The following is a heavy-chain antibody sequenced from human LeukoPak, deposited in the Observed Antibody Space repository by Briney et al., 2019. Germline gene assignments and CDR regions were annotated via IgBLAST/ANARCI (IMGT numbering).Heavy chain of an antibody. Sequence: SETLSLTCAVYGGSFSGYYWSWIRQPPGKGLEWIGEINHSGSTNYNPSLKSRVTISVDTSKNQFSLKLSSVTAADTAVYYCARLGAYAYVWGSYRHPGRLDYWGQGTLVTVSS. CDR1: GGSFSGYY. J-gene: IGHJ4*02. CDR3: ARLGAYAYVWGSYRHPGRLDY. V-gene: IGHV4-34*01. CDR2: INHSGST. D-gene: IGHD3-16*02.